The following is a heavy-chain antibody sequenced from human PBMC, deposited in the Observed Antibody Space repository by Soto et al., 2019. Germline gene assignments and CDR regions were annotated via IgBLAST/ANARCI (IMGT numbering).Heavy chain of an antibody. CDR2: IIPMFDTP. J-gene: IGHJ4*02. CDR1: GGTFSSDS. Sequence: SVKVSCKASGGTFSSDSFSWVRQAPGQGLEWMGGIIPMFDTPIYAQKFQDRVTITADESTSTAYMQLSSLRSGDTAVYYCARSGGLDRDFNYRGQGSLDTGSS. CDR3: ARSGGLDRDFNY. V-gene: IGHV1-69*13.